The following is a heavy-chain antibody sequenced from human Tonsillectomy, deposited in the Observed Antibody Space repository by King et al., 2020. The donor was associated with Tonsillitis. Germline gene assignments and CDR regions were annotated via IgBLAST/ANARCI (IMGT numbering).Heavy chain of an antibody. V-gene: IGHV3-23*04. CDR2: ISGSGGST. J-gene: IGHJ3*02. D-gene: IGHD3-22*01. CDR3: AKDRSITMIVVASGAFDI. CDR1: GFTFSSYA. Sequence: VQLVESGGGLVQPGGSLRLYCAASGFTFSSYAMSWVRQAPGKGLEWVSAISGSGGSTYYADSVKGRFTISRDNSKNTLYLQMNSLRAEDTAVYYCAKDRSITMIVVASGAFDIWGQGTMVTVSS.